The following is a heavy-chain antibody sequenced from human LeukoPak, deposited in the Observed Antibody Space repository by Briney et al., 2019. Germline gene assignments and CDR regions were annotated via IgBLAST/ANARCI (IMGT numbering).Heavy chain of an antibody. J-gene: IGHJ4*02. CDR2: ISWNSGSI. D-gene: IGHD3-22*01. CDR1: GFTFDDYA. CDR3: AKGVVVITSYFDY. V-gene: IGHV3-9*01. Sequence: PGGSLRLSCAASGFTFDDYAMHWVRQAPGKGLEWVSGISWNSGSIGYADSVKGRFTISRDNAKNSLYLQMNSLRAEDTALYYCAKGVVVITSYFDYWGQGTLVTVSS.